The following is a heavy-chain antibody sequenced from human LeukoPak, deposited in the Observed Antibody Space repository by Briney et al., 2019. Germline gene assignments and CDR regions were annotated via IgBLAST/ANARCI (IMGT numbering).Heavy chain of an antibody. V-gene: IGHV3-23*01. J-gene: IGHJ4*02. Sequence: GGSLRLSCAASGFTFSSYSMNWVRQAPGKGLEWVSAISGSGGSTYYADSVKGRFTISRDNSKNTLYLQMNSLRAEDTAVYYCAKEVGASYYFDYWGQGTLVTVSS. D-gene: IGHD1-26*01. CDR3: AKEVGASYYFDY. CDR2: ISGSGGST. CDR1: GFTFSSYS.